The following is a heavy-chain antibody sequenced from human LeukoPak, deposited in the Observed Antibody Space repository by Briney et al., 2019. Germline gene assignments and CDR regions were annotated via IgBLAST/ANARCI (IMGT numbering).Heavy chain of an antibody. CDR3: AKLVCSGGSCPYYFDY. Sequence: GRSLRLSCAASGFTFSNYALHWVRQAPGKGLEWVAVISYDGSNKFYADSVRGRSTISRDNSKNSLYLQMNSLRVEDTAVYYCAKLVCSGGSCPYYFDYWGQGTLVTVSS. D-gene: IGHD2-15*01. V-gene: IGHV3-30*04. CDR1: GFTFSNYA. J-gene: IGHJ4*02. CDR2: ISYDGSNK.